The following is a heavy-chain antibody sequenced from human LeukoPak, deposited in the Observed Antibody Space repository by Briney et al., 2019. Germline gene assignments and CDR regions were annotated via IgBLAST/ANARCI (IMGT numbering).Heavy chain of an antibody. CDR1: GFTFDDYG. D-gene: IGHD4-17*01. CDR3: AKDYGDYSYYFDY. CDR2: IRYDGSNK. J-gene: IGHJ4*02. Sequence: GGSLRLSCAASGFTFDDYGMSWVRQAPGKGLEWVAFIRYDGSNKYYADSVKGRFTISRDNSKNTLYLQMNSLRAEDSAVYYCAKDYGDYSYYFDYWGQGTLVTVSS. V-gene: IGHV3-30*02.